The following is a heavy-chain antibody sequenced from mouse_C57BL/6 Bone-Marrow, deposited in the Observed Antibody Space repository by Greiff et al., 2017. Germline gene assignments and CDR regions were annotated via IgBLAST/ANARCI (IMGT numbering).Heavy chain of an antibody. J-gene: IGHJ4*01. Sequence: QVQLQQPGAELVKPGASVKLSCKASGYTFTSYWMHWVKQRPGQGLEWIGMIHPNSGSTNYNEKFKSKATLTVDKSSSTAYMQLSSLTSEDSAVYYWADITTVVAPYAMDYWGQGASVTVSS. D-gene: IGHD1-1*01. CDR1: GYTFTSYW. V-gene: IGHV1-64*01. CDR2: IHPNSGST. CDR3: ADITTVVAPYAMDY.